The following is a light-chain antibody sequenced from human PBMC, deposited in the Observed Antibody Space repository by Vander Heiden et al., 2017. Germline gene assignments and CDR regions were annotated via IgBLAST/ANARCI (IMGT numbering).Light chain of an antibody. J-gene: IGKJ2*01. CDR2: AAS. CDR1: QVISSW. Sequence: DIQMTQSPSSVSASVGDRVTITFRASQVISSWLAWYQQKPGKAPKRLIYAASSSQSRVPSRFSGSGSGTDFTLTISSLQPEDFATYYCQQDNSFPYTFGQGTKLEIK. V-gene: IGKV1-12*02. CDR3: QQDNSFPYT.